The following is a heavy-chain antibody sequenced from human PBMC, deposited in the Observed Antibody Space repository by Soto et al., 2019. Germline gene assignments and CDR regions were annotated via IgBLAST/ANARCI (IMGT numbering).Heavy chain of an antibody. CDR2: ISYDGSNK. CDR3: ARDPGRDYYDSSGLDY. D-gene: IGHD3-22*01. Sequence: PGGSLRLSCAASGFTFSSYAMHWVRQAPGKGLEWVAVISYDGSNKYYADSVKGRFTISRDNSKNTLYLQMNSLRAEDTAVYYCARDPGRDYYDSSGLDYWGQGTLVTVSS. V-gene: IGHV3-30-3*01. CDR1: GFTFSSYA. J-gene: IGHJ4*02.